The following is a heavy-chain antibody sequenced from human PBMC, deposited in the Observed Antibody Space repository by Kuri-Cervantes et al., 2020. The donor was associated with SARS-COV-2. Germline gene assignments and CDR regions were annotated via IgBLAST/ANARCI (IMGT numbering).Heavy chain of an antibody. J-gene: IGHJ6*03. CDR1: GGSISSYY. CDR3: ARDDSSSSPFDYYYYYMDV. D-gene: IGHD6-6*01. CDR2: IYTSGST. V-gene: IGHV4-4*07. Sequence: GSLRLSCTVSGGSISSYYWSWTRQPAGKGLEWIGRIYTSGSTNYNPSLRSRVTMSVDTSKNQFSLKLSSVTAADTAVYYCARDDSSSSPFDYYYYYMDVWGKGTTVTVSS.